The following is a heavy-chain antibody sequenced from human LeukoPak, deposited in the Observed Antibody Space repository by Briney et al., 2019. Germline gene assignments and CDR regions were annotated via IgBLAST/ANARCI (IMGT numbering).Heavy chain of an antibody. CDR1: GGSISSGSYY. J-gene: IGHJ5*02. D-gene: IGHD4-17*01. CDR2: TYTSGST. CDR3: ARGPDDYGDSTLSGWFDP. Sequence: SQTLSLTCTVSGGSISSGSYYWSWIRQPAGKGLEWIGRTYTSGSTNYNPSLKSRVTISVDTSKNQFSLKLSSVTAADTAVYYCARGPDDYGDSTLSGWFDPWGQGTLVTVSS. V-gene: IGHV4-61*02.